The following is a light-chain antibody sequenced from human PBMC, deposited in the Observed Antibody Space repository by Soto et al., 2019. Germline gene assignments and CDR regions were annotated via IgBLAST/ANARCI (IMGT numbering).Light chain of an antibody. V-gene: IGKV3-15*01. J-gene: IGKJ4*01. Sequence: EILMTQSPATLSVSPGERATLSCRASQRVSNDVAWYQQKPGQAPRLLIYGASTRATGIPARFSGSGSGTEFTLTISSLQSEDFAVYYCQQYNIWPLTFGGGTKVEIK. CDR1: QRVSND. CDR2: GAS. CDR3: QQYNIWPLT.